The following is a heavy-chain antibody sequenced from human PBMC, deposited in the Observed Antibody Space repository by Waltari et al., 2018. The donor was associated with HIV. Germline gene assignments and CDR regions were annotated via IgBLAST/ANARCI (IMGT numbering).Heavy chain of an antibody. V-gene: IGHV3-74*01. CDR1: GFNFRSYW. Sequence: EVQLVESGGDLVQPGGSLKLSWSASGFNFRSYWMHWIRQIPGKGLGWVSHISTDGSDTSYLESVKGRFTISRDNAKNTLYLQMNSLRVEDTAIYYCTRDLSTYGHEFDYWGQGTLVTVAS. CDR3: TRDLSTYGHEFDY. D-gene: IGHD3-16*01. J-gene: IGHJ4*02. CDR2: ISTDGSDT.